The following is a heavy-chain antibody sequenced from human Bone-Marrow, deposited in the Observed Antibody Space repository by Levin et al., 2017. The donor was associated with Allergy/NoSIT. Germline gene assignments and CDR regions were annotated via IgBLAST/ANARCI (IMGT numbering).Heavy chain of an antibody. D-gene: IGHD1/OR15-1a*01. CDR2: ISYDGTHK. J-gene: IGHJ4*02. Sequence: LSLTCVVSGITFRSYAMHWVRQTPGKGLEWVAGISYDGTHKDYADSVKGRFTFSRDNSKNTLDLQMNSLRTEATAVYFCGSGGGWNKHGHTIDYWGQGSLVIGSS. CDR1: GITFRSYA. CDR3: GSGGGWNKHGHTIDY. V-gene: IGHV3-30*04.